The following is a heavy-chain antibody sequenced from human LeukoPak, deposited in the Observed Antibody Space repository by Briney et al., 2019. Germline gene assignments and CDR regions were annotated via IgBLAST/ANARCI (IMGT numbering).Heavy chain of an antibody. CDR1: GGTFSSYA. CDR2: IIPILGIA. Sequence: ASVKVSCKASGGTFSSYAISWVRQAPGQGLEWMGRIIPILGIANYAQKFQGRVTITADKSTSTAYMELSSLRSEDTAVCYCARGIAETKSGWYITRAFDIWGQGTMVTVSS. CDR3: ARGIAETKSGWYITRAFDI. J-gene: IGHJ3*02. D-gene: IGHD6-19*01. V-gene: IGHV1-69*04.